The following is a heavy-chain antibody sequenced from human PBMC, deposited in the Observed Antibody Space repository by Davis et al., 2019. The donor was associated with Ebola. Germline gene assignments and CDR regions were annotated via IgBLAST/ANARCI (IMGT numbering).Heavy chain of an antibody. V-gene: IGHV1-2*02. D-gene: IGHD6-13*01. J-gene: IGHJ1*01. CDR1: GYTFTGYY. Sequence: ASVKVSCKASGYTFTGYYIHWVRQAPGQGLEWMGWINPNSGGTNYAQKFQGRVTMTRDTSISTAYMELSRLRSDDTAVYYCARVPRIAAAGTLPYFQHWGQGTLVTVSS. CDR2: INPNSGGT. CDR3: ARVPRIAAAGTLPYFQH.